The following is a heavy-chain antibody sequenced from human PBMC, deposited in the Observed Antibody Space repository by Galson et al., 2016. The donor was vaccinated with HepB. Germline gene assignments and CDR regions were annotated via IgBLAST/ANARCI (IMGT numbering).Heavy chain of an antibody. V-gene: IGHV5-51*01. CDR1: GYSFSTHW. Sequence: QSGAEVKKPGQSLKISCKGSGYSFSTHWIGWVRQMPGKGLEWMGIIYPGDSDTRYSPSFRGQVTISADKSISTAYLQWSSLKASDTAMYYCARLVGPTGIPFDYWGPGSLVTVSS. CDR2: IYPGDSDT. J-gene: IGHJ4*02. D-gene: IGHD1-26*01. CDR3: ARLVGPTGIPFDY.